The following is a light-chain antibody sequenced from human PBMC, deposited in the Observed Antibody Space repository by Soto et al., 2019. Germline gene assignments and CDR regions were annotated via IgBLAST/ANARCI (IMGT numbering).Light chain of an antibody. CDR2: EVT. CDR1: SSDVGAYNF. V-gene: IGLV2-14*01. J-gene: IGLJ1*01. CDR3: SSYTPSAPYA. Sequence: QSALTQPDSVSGSPGQSVTISCTGTSSDVGAYNFVSWYQHHPGRAPKLIIYEVTIRPSGVSNRFSGSKSGNTASLTISGLQAEDDADYYCSSYTPSAPYAFGIGTKVTVL.